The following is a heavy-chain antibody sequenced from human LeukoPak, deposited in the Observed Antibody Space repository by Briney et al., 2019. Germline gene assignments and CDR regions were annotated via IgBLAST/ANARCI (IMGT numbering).Heavy chain of an antibody. J-gene: IGHJ3*02. Sequence: GESLKISCKGSEYSFTTYWIGWVRQMPGKGLEYMGIINPGKSDTRYSPSFQGQVTISADKSINTAYLQWGSLRASDTAIYYRARLLGLKVVIPDDEAFDIWGRGTMVTVSS. V-gene: IGHV5-51*01. D-gene: IGHD2-2*01. CDR3: ARLLGLKVVIPDDEAFDI. CDR1: EYSFTTYW. CDR2: INPGKSDT.